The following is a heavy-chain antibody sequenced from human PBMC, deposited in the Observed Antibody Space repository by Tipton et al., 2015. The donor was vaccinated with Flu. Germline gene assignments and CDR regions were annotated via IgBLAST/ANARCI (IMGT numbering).Heavy chain of an antibody. J-gene: IGHJ4*02. CDR2: IYYSGNT. Sequence: TLSLTCTVSGASINNYYWSWIRQPPGKGLEWIGYIYYSGNTNYNPSLKSRVTMSLDASKSHFSLKLSSVTAADTAVYYCARDYGGHIYYWGQGTLVTVSS. D-gene: IGHD2-21*01. CDR3: ARDYGGHIYY. V-gene: IGHV4-59*08. CDR1: GASINNYY.